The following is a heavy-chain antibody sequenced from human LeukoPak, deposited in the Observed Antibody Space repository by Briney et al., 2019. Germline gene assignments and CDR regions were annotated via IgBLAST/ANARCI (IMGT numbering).Heavy chain of an antibody. CDR3: ARVKPYVVVTAAITLGYYYMDV. V-gene: IGHV4-61*02. CDR2: IYTSGST. Sequence: PSETLSLTCTVSGGSISSGSYYWSWIRQPAGKGLEWIGRIYTSGSTNYNPSLKSRVTISVDTSKNQFSLKLSSVTAADTAVYYCARVKPYVVVTAAITLGYYYMDVWGEGTTVTISS. J-gene: IGHJ6*03. D-gene: IGHD2-2*01. CDR1: GGSISSGSYY.